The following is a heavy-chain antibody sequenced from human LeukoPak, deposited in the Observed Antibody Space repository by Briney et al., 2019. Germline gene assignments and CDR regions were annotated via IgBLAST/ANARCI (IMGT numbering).Heavy chain of an antibody. D-gene: IGHD5-12*01. CDR2: ISIDGREK. V-gene: IGHV3-30*18. J-gene: IGHJ4*02. CDR3: ANPQSRGYDYLDY. CDR1: GFTFRNYG. Sequence: GGSLRLSCAASGFTFRNYGMHLVRQAPGKGLEWVAVISIDGREKYYADSVKGRFTTSRDNSKNTLYLQMSSLRGDDTAVYYCANPQSRGYDYLDYWGQGTLVTVSS.